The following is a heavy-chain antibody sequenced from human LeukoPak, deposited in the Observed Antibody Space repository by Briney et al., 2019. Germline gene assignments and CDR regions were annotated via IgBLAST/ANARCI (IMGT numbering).Heavy chain of an antibody. CDR3: ARDQLGDSSGAFDY. D-gene: IGHD3-22*01. V-gene: IGHV4-34*01. CDR1: GGSFSGYY. CDR2: INHSGST. Sequence: SETLSLTCAVYGGSFSGYYWSWIRQPPGKGLEWIGEINHSGSTNYNPSLKSRVTISVDKSKNQFSLKLSSVTAADTAVYYCARDQLGDSSGAFDYWGQGTLVTVSS. J-gene: IGHJ4*02.